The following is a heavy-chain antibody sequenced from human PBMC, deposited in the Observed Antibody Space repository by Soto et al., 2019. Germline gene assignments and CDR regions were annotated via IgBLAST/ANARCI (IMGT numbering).Heavy chain of an antibody. J-gene: IGHJ6*02. D-gene: IGHD5-12*01. V-gene: IGHV5-10-1*01. Sequence: GESLKISCKGSGYSFTSYWISWVRQMPGKGLEWMGRIDPSDSYTNYSPSFQGHVTISADKSISTAYLQWSSLKASDTAMYYCARPEKRRDGYNHYGMDVWGQGTTVTVSS. CDR2: IDPSDSYT. CDR1: GYSFTSYW. CDR3: ARPEKRRDGYNHYGMDV.